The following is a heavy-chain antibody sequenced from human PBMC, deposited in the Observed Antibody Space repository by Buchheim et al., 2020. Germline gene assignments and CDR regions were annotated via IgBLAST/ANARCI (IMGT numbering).Heavy chain of an antibody. V-gene: IGHV3-30-3*01. D-gene: IGHD6-13*01. CDR3: ARTIAAAVVRANYFDY. J-gene: IGHJ4*02. Sequence: QVQLVESGGGVVQPGRSLRLSCAASGFTFSSYAMHWVRQAPGKGLEWVAVISYDGSNKYYADSVTGRFTISRDNSQHTLYLQMNSLRAEDTAVYYCARTIAAAVVRANYFDYWGQGTL. CDR1: GFTFSSYA. CDR2: ISYDGSNK.